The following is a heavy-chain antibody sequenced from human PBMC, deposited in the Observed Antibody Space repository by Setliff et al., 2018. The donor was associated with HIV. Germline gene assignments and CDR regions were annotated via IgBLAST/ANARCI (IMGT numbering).Heavy chain of an antibody. V-gene: IGHV4-59*11. CDR1: GGSISSHY. J-gene: IGHJ4*02. Sequence: SETLSLTCTVSGGSISSHYRSWIRQPPGKGLEWIGYIYYSGSTNSNPSLKSRVSMSVDTSKNQFSLTLSSVTAADTAVYYCARGEFYGTRNFLDYWGQGPLVTVS. D-gene: IGHD2-8*01. CDR2: IYYSGST. CDR3: ARGEFYGTRNFLDY.